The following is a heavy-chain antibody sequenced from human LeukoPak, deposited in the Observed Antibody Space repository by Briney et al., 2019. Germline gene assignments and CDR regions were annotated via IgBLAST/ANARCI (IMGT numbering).Heavy chain of an antibody. Sequence: SVKVSCKASGDTFNSYAISWVRQAPGQGLEWMGGIIPIFGTINYAKKFQGRVTFTTDESTTTAHMELSSLRSEDTAVYFCARGRDVQGYFDYWGQGTLVTVST. J-gene: IGHJ4*02. V-gene: IGHV1-69*05. CDR1: GDTFNSYA. CDR3: ARGRDVQGYFDY. D-gene: IGHD6-6*01. CDR2: IIPIFGTI.